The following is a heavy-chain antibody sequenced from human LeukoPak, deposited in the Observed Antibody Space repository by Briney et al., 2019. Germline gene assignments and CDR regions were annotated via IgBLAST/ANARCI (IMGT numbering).Heavy chain of an antibody. CDR3: ARDDPYCSSTRRYADH. J-gene: IGHJ4*02. CDR2: IYTSGST. V-gene: IGHV4-61*02. D-gene: IGHD2-2*01. CDR1: GGSISSGSYY. Sequence: SQTLSLTCTVSGGSISSGSYYWSWIRQPAGKGLEWIGRIYTSGSTNYNPSLKSRVTISVDTSKNQFPLKLSSVTDADTAVHYCARDDPYCSSTRRYADHWGRGTLVTVSS.